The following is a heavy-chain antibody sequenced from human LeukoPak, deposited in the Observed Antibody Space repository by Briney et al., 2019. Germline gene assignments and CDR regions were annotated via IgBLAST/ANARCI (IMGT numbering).Heavy chain of an antibody. V-gene: IGHV1-18*01. CDR2: ISAYNGNT. CDR1: GYTFTSYG. J-gene: IGHJ4*02. Sequence: ASVKVSCKASGYTFTSYGISWVRQAPGQGLEWMGWISAYNGNTNYAQKLQGRVTMTTDTSTSTACMELRSLRSDDTAVYYCARPDYGDYALADYWGQGTLVTVSS. D-gene: IGHD4-17*01. CDR3: ARPDYGDYALADY.